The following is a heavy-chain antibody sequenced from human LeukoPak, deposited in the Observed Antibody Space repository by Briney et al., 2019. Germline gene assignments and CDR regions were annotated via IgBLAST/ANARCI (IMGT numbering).Heavy chain of an antibody. J-gene: IGHJ3*02. Sequence: GGSLRLSCAASGFTFRDYWMSWVRQAPGKGLEWVANIKQDESEKYSADSVKGRFTISRDNAKRSLDLQMNSLRAEDMALYYCAKARRAAAPDAFDIWGQGTMVTVSS. CDR1: GFTFRDYW. V-gene: IGHV3-7*03. CDR2: IKQDESEK. D-gene: IGHD6-13*01. CDR3: AKARRAAAPDAFDI.